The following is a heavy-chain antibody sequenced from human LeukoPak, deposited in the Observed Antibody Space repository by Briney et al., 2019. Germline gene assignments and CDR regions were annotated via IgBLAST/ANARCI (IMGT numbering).Heavy chain of an antibody. Sequence: GESLKISCKGSGYSFTSYWIGWVRQMPGKGLEWMGIIYPGDSDTRYSPSFQGQVTISADKSISTAYLQWSSLKASDTAMYYCARFRAGYCSSTSRRNWFDPWGQGTLVTVSS. CDR1: GYSFTSYW. CDR2: IYPGDSDT. V-gene: IGHV5-51*01. D-gene: IGHD2-2*01. J-gene: IGHJ5*02. CDR3: ARFRAGYCSSTSRRNWFDP.